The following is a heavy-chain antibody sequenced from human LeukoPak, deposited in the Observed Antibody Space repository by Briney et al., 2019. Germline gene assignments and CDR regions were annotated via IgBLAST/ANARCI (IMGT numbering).Heavy chain of an antibody. CDR1: GFTFSDAW. D-gene: IGHD2-2*01. CDR2: IKTEPEGGTT. Sequence: GGSLRLSCAASGFTFSDAWMSWVRQAPGKGLEWVARIKTEPEGGTTDYAGPVKDRFSNSRDDSKNRVYLHMDSLKVEDTAVYYCTTARVGFWGQGTLVTVSS. CDR3: TTARVGF. J-gene: IGHJ4*02. V-gene: IGHV3-15*01.